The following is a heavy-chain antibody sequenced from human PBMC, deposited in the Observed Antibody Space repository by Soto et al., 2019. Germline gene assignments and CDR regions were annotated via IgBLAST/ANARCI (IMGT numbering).Heavy chain of an antibody. D-gene: IGHD4-17*01. Sequence: WESLKISCKASGYNFATYWIAWVRQMPGKGLEYMGIIYPGDSDARYSPSFQGQVTFSADKSISTAYLQWSSLTASDTAIYYCARHGFYGDYASNYFDPWGQGTLVTVSS. CDR2: IYPGDSDA. J-gene: IGHJ5*02. CDR1: GYNFATYW. V-gene: IGHV5-51*01. CDR3: ARHGFYGDYASNYFDP.